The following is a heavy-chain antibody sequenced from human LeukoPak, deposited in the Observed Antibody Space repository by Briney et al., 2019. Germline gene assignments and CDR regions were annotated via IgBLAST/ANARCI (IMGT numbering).Heavy chain of an antibody. CDR1: GFNFRNYA. CDR2: MSVVTDRT. J-gene: IGHJ4*02. V-gene: IGHV3-64D*06. CDR3: AKPARGSGIQDGFDS. Sequence: GGSLRLSCSASGFNFRNYAMHWVRQAPGKGLEYVSAMSVVTDRTFYADSVMGRFTISRDNSANTLYPQMSSLRPEDTAVYYCAKPARGSGIQDGFDSWGQGTLVTVSS. D-gene: IGHD3-10*01.